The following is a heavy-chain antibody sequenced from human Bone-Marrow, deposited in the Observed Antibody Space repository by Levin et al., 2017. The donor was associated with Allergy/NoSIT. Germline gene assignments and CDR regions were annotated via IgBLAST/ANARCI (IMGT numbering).Heavy chain of an antibody. Sequence: PGGSLRLSCAASGFTFSSYWMSWVRQAPGKGLEWVANIKQDGSEKYYVDSVKGRFTISRDNAKNSLYLQMNSLRAEDTAVYYCARVRGIVVVPAATPYYFDYWGQGTLVTVSS. CDR2: IKQDGSEK. D-gene: IGHD2-2*01. J-gene: IGHJ4*02. CDR1: GFTFSSYW. CDR3: ARVRGIVVVPAATPYYFDY. V-gene: IGHV3-7*01.